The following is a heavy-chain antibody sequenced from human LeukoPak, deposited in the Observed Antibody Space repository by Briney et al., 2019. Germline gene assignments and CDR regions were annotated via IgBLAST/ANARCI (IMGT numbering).Heavy chain of an antibody. CDR3: ARSIVVPAAISGAFDI. CDR1: GFTFSSYA. D-gene: IGHD2-2*01. J-gene: IGHJ3*02. Sequence: GGSLRLSCTASGFTFSSYAMNWVRQAPGKGLEWVSSISSSNSFIFYADSVKGRFTISRDNAKNSLYLQMNSLRAEDTALYYCARSIVVPAAISGAFDIWGQGTIVTVSS. CDR2: ISSSNSFI. V-gene: IGHV3-21*01.